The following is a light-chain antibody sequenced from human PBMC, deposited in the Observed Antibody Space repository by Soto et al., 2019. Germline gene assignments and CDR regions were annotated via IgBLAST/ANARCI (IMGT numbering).Light chain of an antibody. Sequence: DLQMTQSPSSLSASVGDRVTITCRASQSVSDYLNWYQQKPGKAPNLLIYGASSLQSGVPSRFSGSGSGTDFTLTISRLEPEDFAVYYCQQYGYSPITFGQGTRLEI. CDR1: QSVSDY. J-gene: IGKJ5*01. CDR3: QQYGYSPIT. V-gene: IGKV1-39*01. CDR2: GAS.